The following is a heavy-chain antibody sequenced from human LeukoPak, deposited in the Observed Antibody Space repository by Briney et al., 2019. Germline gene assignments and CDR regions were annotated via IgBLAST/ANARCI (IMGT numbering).Heavy chain of an antibody. V-gene: IGHV3-74*01. CDR1: GFTFSSYW. CDR2: INRDGSST. Sequence: PGGSLRLSCVASGFTFSSYWMHWVRQAPGKGLVWVSRINRDGSSTSYADSVKGRYTISRDNAKNNMYLQMNSLRAEDTAVYYCARDDIIIDAFDIWGQGTMVTVSS. D-gene: IGHD2/OR15-2a*01. CDR3: ARDDIIIDAFDI. J-gene: IGHJ3*02.